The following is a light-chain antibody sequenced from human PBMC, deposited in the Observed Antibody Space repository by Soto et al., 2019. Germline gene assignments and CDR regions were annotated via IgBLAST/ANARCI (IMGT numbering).Light chain of an antibody. Sequence: DIRMTQSPSSLSASVGDRVTITCRASQSISSYLNWYQQKPGKAPKLLIFDASSLQSGVPSRFSGSGSGTDFTLTISSLQPEDFAIYYCQQSYSDPRTFGQGTKVEIK. CDR1: QSISSY. V-gene: IGKV1-39*01. CDR2: DAS. CDR3: QQSYSDPRT. J-gene: IGKJ1*01.